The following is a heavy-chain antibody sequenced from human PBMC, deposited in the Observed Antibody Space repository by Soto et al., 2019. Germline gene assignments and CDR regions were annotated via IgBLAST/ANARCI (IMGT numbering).Heavy chain of an antibody. CDR1: GCSFTSYW. Sequence: PXESLKISCKGSGCSFTSYWIGWVRQMPGKGLEWMGIIYPGDSDTRYSPSFQGQVTISADKSISTAYLQWSSLKASDTAMYYCARMYYYDSSGYKYGMDVWGQGTTVTVSS. CDR3: ARMYYYDSSGYKYGMDV. CDR2: IYPGDSDT. J-gene: IGHJ6*02. D-gene: IGHD3-22*01. V-gene: IGHV5-51*01.